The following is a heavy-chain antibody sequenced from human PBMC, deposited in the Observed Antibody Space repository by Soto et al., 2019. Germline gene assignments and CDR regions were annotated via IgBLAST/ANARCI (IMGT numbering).Heavy chain of an antibody. CDR2: IDSDGSTT. CDR3: ARAGYRNYGPGVDV. J-gene: IGHJ6*02. CDR1: GFPFSVYW. Sequence: EVQLVESGGGLVQPGGSLRLSCAAYGFPFSVYWMHWVRQAPGKGLVWVSRIDSDGSTTSYADAVKGRFTISRDNAKSTLYLQMNSRRAEDTAVYYCARAGYRNYGPGVDVWGQGTTVTVSS. V-gene: IGHV3-74*01. D-gene: IGHD4-4*01.